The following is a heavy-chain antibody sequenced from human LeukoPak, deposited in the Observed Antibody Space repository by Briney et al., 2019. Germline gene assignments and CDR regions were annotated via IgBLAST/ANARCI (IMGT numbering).Heavy chain of an antibody. D-gene: IGHD3-10*01. CDR2: IKQDGSEK. J-gene: IGHJ4*02. V-gene: IGHV3-7*01. CDR1: GFTFSSYW. Sequence: GGSLRLSCAASGFTFSSYWMSRVRQAPGKGLEWVANIKQDGSEKYYVDSVKGRFTISRDNAKNSLYLQMNSLRAEDTAVYYCAKEGGYSGSGSSYDYWGQGTLVTVSS. CDR3: AKEGGYSGSGSSYDY.